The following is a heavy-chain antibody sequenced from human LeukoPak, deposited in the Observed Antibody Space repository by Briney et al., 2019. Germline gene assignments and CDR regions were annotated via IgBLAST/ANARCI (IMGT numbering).Heavy chain of an antibody. CDR3: ARATGYDILTGYYGN. V-gene: IGHV1-69*01. Sequence: ASVKVSCKASGGTFSSYAISWVRQAPGQGLEWMGGIIPIFGTANYAQKFQGRVTITADESTSTAYMELSSLRSEDTGVYYCARATGYDILTGYYGNWGQGTLVTVSS. J-gene: IGHJ4*02. CDR2: IIPIFGTA. CDR1: GGTFSSYA. D-gene: IGHD3-9*01.